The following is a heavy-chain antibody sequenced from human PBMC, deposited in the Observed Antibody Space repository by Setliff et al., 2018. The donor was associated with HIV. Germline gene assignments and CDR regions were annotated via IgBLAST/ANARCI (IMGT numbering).Heavy chain of an antibody. D-gene: IGHD3-10*01. CDR2: IIAGDGRT. J-gene: IGHJ4*02. CDR1: GYTFINYG. V-gene: IGHV1-3*03. Sequence: ASVKVSCKASGYTFINYGIHWVRQAPGQRPQWMGWIIAGDGRTKYSQDFQGRVTFTSDTSATTAYMELSSLRSEDTAVYYCARGAYYGSGSYFILDYWGPGTLVTVSS. CDR3: ARGAYYGSGSYFILDY.